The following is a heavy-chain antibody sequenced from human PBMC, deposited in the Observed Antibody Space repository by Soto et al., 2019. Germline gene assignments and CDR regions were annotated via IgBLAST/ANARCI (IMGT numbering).Heavy chain of an antibody. J-gene: IGHJ4*02. Sequence: QVQLVQSGGEVKQPGASVKVSCKATGYTFINSAIAWVRQAPGQGLEWMGWISPYKGNTNYAQSVQGRVTITTDTSTSKAYMEIRSLRFDDTAVYYCARDQSSGVFDYWGQGTLVTVST. CDR2: ISPYKGNT. V-gene: IGHV1-18*01. D-gene: IGHD2-15*01. CDR1: GYTFINSA. CDR3: ARDQSSGVFDY.